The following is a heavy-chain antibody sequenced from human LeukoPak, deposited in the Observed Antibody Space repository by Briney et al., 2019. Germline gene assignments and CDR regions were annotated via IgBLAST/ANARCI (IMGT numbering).Heavy chain of an antibody. CDR2: IHYSGST. Sequence: PSETLSLTCTVSGGSVRSDSYYWSWIRQPPGKGLEWIGYIHYSGSTNYNPSLKSRVTMSLDTSKNQFSLKLSSVTAADTAVYYCARDIYDSSGFSKFDYWGQGTLVTVSS. J-gene: IGHJ4*02. V-gene: IGHV4-61*01. CDR3: ARDIYDSSGFSKFDY. CDR1: GGSVRSDSYY. D-gene: IGHD3-22*01.